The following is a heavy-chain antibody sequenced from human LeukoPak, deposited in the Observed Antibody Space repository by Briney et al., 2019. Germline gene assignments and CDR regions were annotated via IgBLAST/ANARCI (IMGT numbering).Heavy chain of an antibody. V-gene: IGHV1-69*04. D-gene: IGHD3-3*01. J-gene: IGHJ4*02. Sequence: SVKVSCKASGGTFSSYAISWVRQAPGQGLEWMGRIIPILGIANYAQKFQGRVTITADKSTSTAYMELSSLRSEDTAVYYCAREVEWLSRTYFDYWGQGTLVTVSS. CDR1: GGTFSSYA. CDR3: AREVEWLSRTYFDY. CDR2: IIPILGIA.